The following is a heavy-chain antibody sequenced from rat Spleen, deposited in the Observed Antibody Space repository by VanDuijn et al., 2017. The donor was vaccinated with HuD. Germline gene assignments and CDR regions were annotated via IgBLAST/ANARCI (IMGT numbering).Heavy chain of an antibody. CDR1: GFSLTSYH. J-gene: IGHJ1*01. V-gene: IGHV2-32*01. CDR2: ISSDGDT. Sequence: VQLKESGPGLVQPSETLSLTCTVSGFSLTSYHVSWVRQPPGKGLEWITAISSDGDTSYNSALKSRLSISRDTSKSQVFLKMSSLQTEDTATYYCASLTTGIPLDYWYFDFWGPGTMVTVSS. CDR3: ASLTTGIPLDYWYFDF. D-gene: IGHD1-9*01.